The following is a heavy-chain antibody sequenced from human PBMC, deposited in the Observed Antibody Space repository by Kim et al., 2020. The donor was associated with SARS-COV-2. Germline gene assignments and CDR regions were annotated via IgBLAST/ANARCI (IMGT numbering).Heavy chain of an antibody. D-gene: IGHD3-10*01. V-gene: IGHV1-69*13. Sequence: SVKVSCKASGGTFSSYAISWVRQAPGQGLEWMGGIIPIFGTANYAQKLQGRVTITADESTSTAYMELSSLRSEDTAVYYCARLTGSFRFGESGGGAGDFDYWGQGTLVTVSS. CDR3: ARLTGSFRFGESGGGAGDFDY. CDR2: IIPIFGTA. J-gene: IGHJ4*02. CDR1: GGTFSSYA.